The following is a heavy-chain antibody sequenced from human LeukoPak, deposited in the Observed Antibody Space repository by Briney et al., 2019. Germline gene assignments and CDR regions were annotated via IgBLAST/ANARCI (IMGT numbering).Heavy chain of an antibody. CDR3: AHQVPPNDEFFDH. CDR1: GFTFSSYS. Sequence: PGGSLRLSCVASGFTFSSYSMHWVRQAPGEGLEWLSGISNTGRATDYADSIKGRFTISRGNSKNTVFLQMNSLRAEDTAEYFCAHQVPPNDEFFDHWGQGTLVTVSS. V-gene: IGHV3-23*01. J-gene: IGHJ5*02. CDR2: ISNTGRAT.